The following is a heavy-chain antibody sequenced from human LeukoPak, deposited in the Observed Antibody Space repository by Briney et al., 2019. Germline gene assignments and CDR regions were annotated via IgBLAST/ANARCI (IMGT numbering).Heavy chain of an antibody. Sequence: GASVKVSCKASGYTFTSYDINWVRQAPGQGLEWMGWMNPNSGNTGYAQKFQGRVTMTRNTSISTAYMELSSLRSEDTAVYYCARALSGDFWSGLYYYYYMDVWGKGTTVTVSS. CDR3: ARALSGDFWSGLYYYYYMDV. CDR1: GYTFTSYD. V-gene: IGHV1-8*01. D-gene: IGHD3-3*01. J-gene: IGHJ6*03. CDR2: MNPNSGNT.